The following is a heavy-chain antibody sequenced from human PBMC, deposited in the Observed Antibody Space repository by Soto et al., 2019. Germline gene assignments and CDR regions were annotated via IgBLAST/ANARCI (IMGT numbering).Heavy chain of an antibody. Sequence: QAQLMQSGAEVKKPGSSVKVSCKASGGTFSGYAISWVRQAPGQGLEWMGGIIPVLGITNYAQKFQGRNTIAADESTGTAHMDLRSLSSEDTAVYYCAKDPRSITGTTSSEDFQQWGQGTLVTVSS. D-gene: IGHD1-20*01. J-gene: IGHJ1*01. V-gene: IGHV1-69*01. CDR3: AKDPRSITGTTSSEDFQQ. CDR2: IIPVLGIT. CDR1: GGTFSGYA.